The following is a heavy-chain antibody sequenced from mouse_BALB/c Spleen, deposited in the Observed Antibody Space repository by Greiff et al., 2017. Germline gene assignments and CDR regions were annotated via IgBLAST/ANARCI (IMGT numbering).Heavy chain of an antibody. Sequence: VKLQESGAELVRPGSSVKISCKASGYAFSSYWMNWVKQRPGQGLEWIGQIYPGDGDTNYNGKFKGKATLTADKSSSTAYMQLSSLTSEDSAVYFCARGVFDYWGQGTTLTVSS. J-gene: IGHJ2*01. V-gene: IGHV1-80*01. CDR1: GYAFSSYW. CDR2: IYPGDGDT. CDR3: ARGVFDY.